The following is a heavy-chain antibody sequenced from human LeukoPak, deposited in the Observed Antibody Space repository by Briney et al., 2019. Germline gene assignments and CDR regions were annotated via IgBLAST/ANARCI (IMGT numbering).Heavy chain of an antibody. J-gene: IGHJ4*02. Sequence: TSETLSLTCTVSGGSIRSGGDYWNWIRQHPGKGLEWIGYISNSGSTYYNPSLKSRITISVDTSKTQFSLNLNSVTAADTAVYYCATVIYDVLTGYYLQWGQGTLVTVSS. CDR1: GGSIRSGGDY. CDR3: ATVIYDVLTGYYLQ. CDR2: ISNSGST. V-gene: IGHV4-31*03. D-gene: IGHD3-9*01.